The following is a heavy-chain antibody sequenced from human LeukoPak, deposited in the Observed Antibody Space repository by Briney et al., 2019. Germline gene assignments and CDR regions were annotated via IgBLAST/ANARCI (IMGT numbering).Heavy chain of an antibody. CDR3: APGQYCSSTSCYYYYYGMDV. D-gene: IGHD2-2*01. V-gene: IGHV3-23*01. CDR1: GFTFSSYG. J-gene: IGHJ6*02. Sequence: GGSLRLSCAASGFTFSSYGMHWVRQAPGKGLEWVSAISGSGGSTYYADSVKGRFTISRDNSKNTLYLQMNSLRAEDTAVYYCAPGQYCSSTSCYYYYYGMDVWGQGTTVTVSS. CDR2: ISGSGGST.